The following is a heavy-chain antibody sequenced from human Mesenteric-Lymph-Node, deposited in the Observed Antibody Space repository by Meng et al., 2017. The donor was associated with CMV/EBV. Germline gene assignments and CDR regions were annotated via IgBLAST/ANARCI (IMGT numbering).Heavy chain of an antibody. CDR1: GGSISSGDYY. CDR2: IYYSGST. CDR3: AREDSGGSDY. Sequence: GSLRLSCTVSGGSISSGDYYWSWIRQPPGKGLEWIGYIYYSGSTNYNPSLKSRVTMSVDTSKNQISLKLESVTAADTAVYYCAREDSGGSDYWGQGTLVTVSS. J-gene: IGHJ4*02. V-gene: IGHV4-61*08. D-gene: IGHD1-26*01.